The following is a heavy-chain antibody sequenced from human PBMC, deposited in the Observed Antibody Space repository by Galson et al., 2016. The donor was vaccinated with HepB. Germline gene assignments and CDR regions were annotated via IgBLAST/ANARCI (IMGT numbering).Heavy chain of an antibody. V-gene: IGHV3-66*02. CDR1: GLTVSDVY. CDR3: VSDPGFRNGMDG. Sequence: SLRLSCAVSGLTVSDVYMNWVRQAPGKELEWVSVTYGGGDTYYADSVKGRFTISRDSSKNTIYLQMSALRGEDTATYFCVSDPGFRNGMDGWGRGTTVTVSS. D-gene: IGHD2-21*01. CDR2: TYGGGDT. J-gene: IGHJ6*04.